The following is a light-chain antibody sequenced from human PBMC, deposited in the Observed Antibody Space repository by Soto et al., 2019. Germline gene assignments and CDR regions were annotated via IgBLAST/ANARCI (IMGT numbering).Light chain of an antibody. CDR1: QSISSW. V-gene: IGKV1-5*01. J-gene: IGKJ3*01. CDR3: QKYNSYPFT. CDR2: DAS. Sequence: DIQMTQSPSTLSASVGDRVTITCRASQSISSWLAWYQQKPGKAPKLLIYDASSLESGVPSRFSGSGSGTEFTLTISSLQPDDFSTYYCQKYNSYPFTFGSRTKVDMK.